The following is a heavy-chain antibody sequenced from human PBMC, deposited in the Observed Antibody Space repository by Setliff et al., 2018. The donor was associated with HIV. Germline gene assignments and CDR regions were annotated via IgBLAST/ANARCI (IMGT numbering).Heavy chain of an antibody. CDR3: ARDVSWRVRTYIDY. CDR2: IEFDGSDK. D-gene: IGHD3-3*01. CDR1: GFIFNNHG. Sequence: PGGSLRLSCAASGFIFNNHGMHWVRQAPGKGLEWVTFIEFDGSDKYYVDSVKGRFTISRDNAKNSLYLQMNSLTAEDTAVYYCARDVSWRVRTYIDYWGQGALVTVSS. V-gene: IGHV3-30*02. J-gene: IGHJ4*02.